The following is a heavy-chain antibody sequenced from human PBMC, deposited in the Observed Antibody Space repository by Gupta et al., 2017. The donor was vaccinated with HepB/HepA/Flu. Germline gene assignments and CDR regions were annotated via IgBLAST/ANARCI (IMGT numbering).Heavy chain of an antibody. J-gene: IGHJ3*02. V-gene: IGHV5-51*01. CDR1: GYSFTSYW. D-gene: IGHD2-2*01. CDR2: IYPGDSDT. CDR3: ARCKVPAATRGAFDI. Sequence: ELQLVQSGAEVKQPGESLTISCKGSGYSFTSYWIACVRQMPGKGLEWMGIIYPGDSDTRYSPSFQGQVTISADKSISTAYLQWSSLKASDTAMYYWARCKVPAATRGAFDIWGQGTMVTGAS.